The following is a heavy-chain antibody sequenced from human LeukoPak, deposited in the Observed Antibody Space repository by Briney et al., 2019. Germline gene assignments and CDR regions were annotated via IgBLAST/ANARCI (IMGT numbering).Heavy chain of an antibody. D-gene: IGHD3-9*01. CDR1: GFTFSSYG. CDR2: ISYDGSNK. V-gene: IGHV3-30*03. Sequence: HPGGSLRLSCAASGFTFSSYGMHWVRQAPGKGLEWVAVISYDGSNKYYADSVKGRFTISRDNSKNTLYLQMNSLRAEDTAVYYCARDQDYDILTGSYKGEHWDYWGQGTLVTVSS. J-gene: IGHJ4*02. CDR3: ARDQDYDILTGSYKGEHWDY.